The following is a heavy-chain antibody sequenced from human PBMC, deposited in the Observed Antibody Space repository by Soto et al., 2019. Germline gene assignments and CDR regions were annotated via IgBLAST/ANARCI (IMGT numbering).Heavy chain of an antibody. CDR3: ARSSSSGFRWFDP. D-gene: IGHD6-6*01. J-gene: IGHJ5*02. CDR2: IIPIFGTA. V-gene: IGHV1-69*13. CDR1: GGTFSSYA. Sequence: SVKVSCKASGGTFSSYAISWVRQVPGQGLEWMGGIIPIFGTANYAQKFQGRVTITADESTSTAYMELSSLRSEDTAVYYCARSSSSGFRWFDPWGQGTLVTVSS.